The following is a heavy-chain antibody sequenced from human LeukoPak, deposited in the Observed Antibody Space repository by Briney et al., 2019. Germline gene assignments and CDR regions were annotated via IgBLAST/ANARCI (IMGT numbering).Heavy chain of an antibody. CDR2: ISYDGSNK. V-gene: IGHV3-30-3*01. J-gene: IGHJ3*02. CDR1: GFTFSSYA. Sequence: GGSLRLSCAASGFTFSSYAMHWVRQAPDKGLEWVAVISYDGSNKYYADSVKGRFTISRDNSKNTLYLQMNSLRAEDTAVYYCARGRGQPGVHDALDIWGQGTMVTVSS. D-gene: IGHD1-14*01. CDR3: ARGRGQPGVHDALDI.